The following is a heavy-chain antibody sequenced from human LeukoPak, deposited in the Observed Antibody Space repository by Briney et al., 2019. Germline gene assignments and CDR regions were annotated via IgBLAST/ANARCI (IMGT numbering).Heavy chain of an antibody. Sequence: PSQTLSLTCTVSGGSISSGGYYWSWIRQPPGKGLEWIGYIYHSGSTYYNPSLKSRVTISVDRSKNQFSLKLSSVTAADTAVYYCARAERIMIFGVVQDFDYWGQGTLVTVSS. V-gene: IGHV4-30-2*01. D-gene: IGHD3-3*01. CDR2: IYHSGST. CDR1: GGSISSGGYY. J-gene: IGHJ4*02. CDR3: ARAERIMIFGVVQDFDY.